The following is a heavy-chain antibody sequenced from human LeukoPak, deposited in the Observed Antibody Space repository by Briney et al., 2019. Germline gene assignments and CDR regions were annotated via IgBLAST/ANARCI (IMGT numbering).Heavy chain of an antibody. D-gene: IGHD3-10*01. V-gene: IGHV3-48*01. CDR1: GFTFSSYS. CDR3: ARDGEYYYGSGSYYNWFDP. Sequence: GGSLRLSCAASGFTFSSYSMNWVRQAPGKGLEWVSYISSSSSTIYYADSVKGRFTISRDNAKNLLYLQMNSLRAEDTAVYYCARDGEYYYGSGSYYNWFDPWGQGTLVTVSS. J-gene: IGHJ5*02. CDR2: ISSSSSTI.